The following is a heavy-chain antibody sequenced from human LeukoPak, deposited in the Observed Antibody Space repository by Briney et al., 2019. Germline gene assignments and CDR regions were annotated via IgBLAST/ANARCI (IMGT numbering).Heavy chain of an antibody. Sequence: SETLSLTCAIYSGSLSTNHWSWIRQPPGKGLEWIGYIYYSGSTNYNPSLKSRVTISVDTSKNQFSLKLSSVTAADTAVYYCARGFPYRTWGYPILSGYFDYWGQGTLVTVSS. D-gene: IGHD3-16*01. J-gene: IGHJ4*02. V-gene: IGHV4-59*01. CDR2: IYYSGST. CDR1: SGSLSTNH. CDR3: ARGFPYRTWGYPILSGYFDY.